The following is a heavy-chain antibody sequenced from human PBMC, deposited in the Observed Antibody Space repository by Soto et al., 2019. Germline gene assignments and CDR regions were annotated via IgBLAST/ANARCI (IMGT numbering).Heavy chain of an antibody. D-gene: IGHD3-3*01. V-gene: IGHV1-69*13. CDR2: IIPIFGTA. Sequence: ASVKVSCKASGGTFSSYAISWVRQAPGQGLEWMGGIIPIFGTANYAQKFQGRVTITADESTGTAYMELSSLRSEDTAVYYCARGSRPYYDFWSGPTPNYYYGMDVWGQGTTVTVSS. CDR1: GGTFSSYA. J-gene: IGHJ6*02. CDR3: ARGSRPYYDFWSGPTPNYYYGMDV.